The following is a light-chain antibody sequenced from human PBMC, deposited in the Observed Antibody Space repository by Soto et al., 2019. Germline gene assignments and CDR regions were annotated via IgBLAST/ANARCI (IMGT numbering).Light chain of an antibody. CDR2: GAS. CDR1: QSVSSN. CDR3: QQYNNWPPMYT. Sequence: EIVMTQSPATLSVSPGERVTLSCRASQSVSSNLAWYQQKPGQAPRLLIYGASTRATGIPARFSGSGSGTEFTLTINSLQSEDFAVYYCQQYNNWPPMYTLGQGTKLEIK. V-gene: IGKV3-15*01. J-gene: IGKJ2*01.